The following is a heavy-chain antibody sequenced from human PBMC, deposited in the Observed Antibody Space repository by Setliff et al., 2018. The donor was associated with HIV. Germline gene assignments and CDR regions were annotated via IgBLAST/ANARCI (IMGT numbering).Heavy chain of an antibody. CDR3: TTAFNVILGDHFGY. CDR1: GFTVSNVW. Sequence: PGGSLRLSCAVSGFTVSNVWMSWVRQAPGKGLEWVGRFNSKSDGGTIDYAAPVKGRFTISRDDSKNTLYLQMNGLKTEDTAVYYCTTAFNVILGDHFGYWGQGTLVTVSS. D-gene: IGHD3-10*01. J-gene: IGHJ4*02. V-gene: IGHV3-15*01. CDR2: FNSKSDGGTI.